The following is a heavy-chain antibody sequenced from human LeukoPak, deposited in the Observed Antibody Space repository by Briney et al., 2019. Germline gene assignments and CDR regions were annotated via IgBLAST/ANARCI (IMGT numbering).Heavy chain of an antibody. Sequence: GGSLRLSCAASGLTLSSYSVNWVRQAPGKVLEWISYSSSSNTIYYADSVKGRFTISRDNAKNSLFLQMNSLRDEDTAVYYCVRTGGYSYGPFEYWGQGTLVTVSS. V-gene: IGHV3-48*02. CDR1: GLTLSSYS. J-gene: IGHJ4*02. CDR3: VRTGGYSYGPFEY. D-gene: IGHD5-18*01. CDR2: SSSSNTI.